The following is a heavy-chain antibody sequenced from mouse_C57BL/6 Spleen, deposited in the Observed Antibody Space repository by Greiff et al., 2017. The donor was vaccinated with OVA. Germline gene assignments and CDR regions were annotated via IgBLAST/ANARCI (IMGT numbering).Heavy chain of an antibody. CDR1: GYTFTSYW. J-gene: IGHJ2*01. V-gene: IGHV1-72*01. D-gene: IGHD1-2*01. CDR3: ARWGGVLRPYCDY. Sequence: VQLQQPGAELVKPGASVKLSCKASGYTFTSYWMHWVKQRPGRGLEWIGRIDPNSGGTKYNEKFKSKATLTVDKPSSTAYMQLSSLTSEDAAVYDCARWGGVLRPYCDYWGQGTTLTVSA. CDR2: IDPNSGGT.